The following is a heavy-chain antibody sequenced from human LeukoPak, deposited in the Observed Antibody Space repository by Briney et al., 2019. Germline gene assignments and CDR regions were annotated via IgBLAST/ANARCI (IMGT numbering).Heavy chain of an antibody. J-gene: IGHJ4*02. Sequence: SETLSLTCTVSGGSISSYYWSWIRQPPGKGLEWIGYIYYSGSTNYNPSLKSRVTISVDTSKNQFSLKLSSVTAADTAVYYCAREGAVAGYVDYRGQGTLVTVSS. CDR1: GGSISSYY. D-gene: IGHD6-19*01. V-gene: IGHV4-59*01. CDR2: IYYSGST. CDR3: AREGAVAGYVDY.